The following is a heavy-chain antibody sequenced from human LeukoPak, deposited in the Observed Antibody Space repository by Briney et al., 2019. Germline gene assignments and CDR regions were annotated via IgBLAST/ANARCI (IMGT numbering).Heavy chain of an antibody. D-gene: IGHD2-2*01. CDR2: IYTSGST. V-gene: IGHV4-4*09. Sequence: HPSETLSLTCTVSGSISGYYWSWIRQPPGKGLEWIGYIYTSGSTNYNPSLESRVTISVDTSKNQFSLDLSSVTAADTAAYYCARQKCTSTSCLTKNAFDIWGQGTMVTVSS. CDR3: ARQKCTSTSCLTKNAFDI. J-gene: IGHJ3*02. CDR1: GSISGYY.